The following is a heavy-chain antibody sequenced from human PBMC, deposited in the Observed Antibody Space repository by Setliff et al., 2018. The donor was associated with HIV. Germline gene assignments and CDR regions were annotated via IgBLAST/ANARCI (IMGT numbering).Heavy chain of an antibody. D-gene: IGHD6-19*01. CDR2: INTSGGSA. V-gene: IGHV1-46*01. CDR1: GYTFTSYG. CDR3: ARNQGDASGWYAGDY. J-gene: IGHJ4*01. Sequence: ASLKVSCKASGYTFTSYGITWVRQAPGQGLEWMGVINTSGGSAGYAEKFRGRVTMTRDTSTNTVYMDLRNLRSEDTAVYYCARNQGDASGWYAGDYWGHGTLVTVSS.